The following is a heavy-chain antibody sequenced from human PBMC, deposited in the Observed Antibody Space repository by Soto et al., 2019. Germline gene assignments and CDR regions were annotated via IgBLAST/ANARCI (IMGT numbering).Heavy chain of an antibody. V-gene: IGHV4-31*03. Sequence: QVQRQESGPGLVKPSQTLSLTYTVSGGSISSGAHYWSWIRQLPGKGLEWIGNIYYSGSNYYNPSLKSRVPISEDTSNKQFSLDLSSVTAADTAMYYCARDRYGVPRGDHFESWGQGILVTV. D-gene: IGHD4-17*01. CDR3: ARDRYGVPRGDHFES. CDR1: GGSISSGAHY. J-gene: IGHJ4*02. CDR2: IYYSGSN.